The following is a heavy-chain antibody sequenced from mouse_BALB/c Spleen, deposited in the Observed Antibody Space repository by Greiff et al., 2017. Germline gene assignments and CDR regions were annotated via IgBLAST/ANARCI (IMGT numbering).Heavy chain of an antibody. CDR2: ISSGGSYT. V-gene: IGHV5-9-4*01. J-gene: IGHJ3*01. Sequence: EVKLVESGGGLVKPGGSLKLSCAASGFTFSSYAMSWVRQSPEKRLEGVAEISSGGSYTYYPDTVTGRFTISRDNAKNTLYLEMSSRRSEDTAMYYCARGANRYDEGALFAYWGQGTLGTVSA. D-gene: IGHD2-14*01. CDR3: ARGANRYDEGALFAY. CDR1: GFTFSSYA.